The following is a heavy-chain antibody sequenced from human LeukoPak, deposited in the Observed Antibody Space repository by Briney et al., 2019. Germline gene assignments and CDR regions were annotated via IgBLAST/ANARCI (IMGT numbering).Heavy chain of an antibody. CDR3: ARTVGATRPVDY. J-gene: IGHJ4*02. Sequence: PGGSLRLSCAASGFTFSSYSMNWVRQAPGKGLEWVSSISSGSSYIYYADSVKGRFTISRDNAKNSLYLQMNSLRAEDTAVYYCARTVGATRPVDYWGQGTLVTVSS. V-gene: IGHV3-21*01. CDR1: GFTFSSYS. CDR2: ISSGSSYI. D-gene: IGHD1-26*01.